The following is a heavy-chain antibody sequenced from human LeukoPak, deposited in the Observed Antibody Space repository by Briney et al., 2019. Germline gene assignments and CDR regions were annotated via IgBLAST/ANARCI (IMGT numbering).Heavy chain of an antibody. J-gene: IGHJ4*02. V-gene: IGHV1-69*05. Sequence: SVKVSCKASGGTFSSYAISWVRQAPGPGLEWMGGIIPIFGKANYAQKFQGRVTITTDESTSTAYMELSSLRSEDTAMYYCARTAETIYYYDSSGYEPTFDYWGQGTLVTVSS. D-gene: IGHD3-22*01. CDR2: IIPIFGKA. CDR3: ARTAETIYYYDSSGYEPTFDY. CDR1: GGTFSSYA.